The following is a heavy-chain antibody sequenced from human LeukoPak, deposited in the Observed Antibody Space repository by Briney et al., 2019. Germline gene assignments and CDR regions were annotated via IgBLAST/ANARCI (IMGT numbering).Heavy chain of an antibody. D-gene: IGHD3-22*01. CDR3: AKIFHTDGYYLGEHLFDA. CDR1: GFTFNNYA. Sequence: TGGSLRLSCAASGFTFNNYAMSWVRQAPGKGPEWLSAISGSGGSTTEADSVKGRFTTSRDNSKSTMYLQMNSLRAEDTAIYYCAKIFHTDGYYLGEHLFDAWGQGTLVTVSS. V-gene: IGHV3-23*01. CDR2: ISGSGGST. J-gene: IGHJ5*02.